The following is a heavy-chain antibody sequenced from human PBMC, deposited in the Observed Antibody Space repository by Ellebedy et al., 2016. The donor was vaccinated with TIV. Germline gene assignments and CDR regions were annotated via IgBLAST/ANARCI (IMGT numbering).Heavy chain of an antibody. Sequence: GGSLRLSCVASGFIVSSNYMSWVRQAPGKGLEWVSIIYAVDRTSYADSVKGRFTISRDNSKNTLYLQMNSLRAEDTAVYYCARGAYYYGSGSYEAFDYWGQGTQVTVSS. CDR2: IYAVDRT. J-gene: IGHJ4*02. D-gene: IGHD3-10*01. V-gene: IGHV3-66*01. CDR3: ARGAYYYGSGSYEAFDY. CDR1: GFIVSSNY.